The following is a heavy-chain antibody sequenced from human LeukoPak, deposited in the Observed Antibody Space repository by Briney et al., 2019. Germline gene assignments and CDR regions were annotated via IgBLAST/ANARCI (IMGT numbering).Heavy chain of an antibody. J-gene: IGHJ6*02. CDR1: GYTFTGYY. CDR2: INPNSGGT. CDR3: ARDTLSSGLSQNYYYYGMDV. Sequence: ASVKVSCKASGYTFTGYYMHWVRQAPGQGLEWMGWINPNSGGTNYAQKLQGRVTMTTDTSTSTAYMELRSLRSDDTAVYYCARDTLSSGLSQNYYYYGMDVWGQGTTVTVSS. V-gene: IGHV1-2*02. D-gene: IGHD6-19*01.